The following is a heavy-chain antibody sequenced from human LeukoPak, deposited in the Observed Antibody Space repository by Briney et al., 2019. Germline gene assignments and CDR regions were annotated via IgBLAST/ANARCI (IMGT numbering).Heavy chain of an antibody. CDR3: ARAPPGYFDWLIWFDP. CDR1: GYTFTSYA. J-gene: IGHJ5*02. Sequence: ASVKVSCKASGYTFTSYAMNWVRQAPGQGLEWMGWINTNTGNPTYAQGFTGRFVFSLDTSVSTAYLQISSLKAEDTAVYYCARAPPGYFDWLIWFDPWGQGTLVTVSS. V-gene: IGHV7-4-1*02. D-gene: IGHD3-9*01. CDR2: INTNTGNP.